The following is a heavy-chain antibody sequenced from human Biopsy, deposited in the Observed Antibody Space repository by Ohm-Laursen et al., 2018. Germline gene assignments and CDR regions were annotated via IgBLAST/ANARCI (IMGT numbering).Heavy chain of an antibody. Sequence: SQTLSLTCTVSGGSISNDYWSWIRQTPGKGLEWIGYTYYSGSTNYNPSLKSRVTISVDTSKNQFSLRLNSVTAADTAVYYCARATNSTGWPYYYFYGMDVWGQGTTVTVSS. V-gene: IGHV4-59*01. CDR2: TYYSGST. CDR3: ARATNSTGWPYYYFYGMDV. J-gene: IGHJ6*02. D-gene: IGHD2/OR15-2a*01. CDR1: GGSISNDY.